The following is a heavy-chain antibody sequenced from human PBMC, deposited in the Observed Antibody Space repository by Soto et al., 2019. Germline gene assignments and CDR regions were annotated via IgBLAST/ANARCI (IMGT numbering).Heavy chain of an antibody. D-gene: IGHD3-3*01. CDR3: AISFWSGTYYFDY. CDR1: GGTFSSYV. CDR2: IIPIFGTA. J-gene: IGHJ4*02. Sequence: GASVKVSCKASGGTFSSYVISWVRQAPGQGLEWMGGIIPIFGTANYAQKFQGRVTITADESTSTAYMELSSLRSEDTAVYYCAISFWSGTYYFDYWGQGTLVTVSS. V-gene: IGHV1-69*13.